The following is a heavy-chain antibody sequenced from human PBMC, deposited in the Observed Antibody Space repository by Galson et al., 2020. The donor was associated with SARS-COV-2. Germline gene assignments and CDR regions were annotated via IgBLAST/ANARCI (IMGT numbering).Heavy chain of an antibody. J-gene: IGHJ4*02. D-gene: IGHD3-10*01. CDR1: GFTFSSYS. Sequence: GGSLRLSCAASGFTFSSYSMNWVRQAPGKGLEWVSPISSSSSYIYYADSVKGRFTISRDNAKNSLYLQMNSLRAEDTAVYSCASPLSMVRGVISDYWGLGTLVTVSS. CDR3: ASPLSMVRGVISDY. V-gene: IGHV3-21*01. CDR2: ISSSSSYI.